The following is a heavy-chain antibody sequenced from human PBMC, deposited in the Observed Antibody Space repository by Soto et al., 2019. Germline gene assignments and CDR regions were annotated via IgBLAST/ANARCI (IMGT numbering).Heavy chain of an antibody. CDR3: AREGGTSFFLTVYFIPVKRSPSFVMAA. CDR1: GYTFSDYY. D-gene: IGHD3-9*01. Sequence: ASVKVSCKASGYTFSDYYMHWVRLAPGQGLEWMGWINPNSGDANYAQKFQGWVTMTRDTSVSTAYMELSRLRSDDTAVYYCAREGGTSFFLTVYFIPVKRSPSFVMAAWGKGTAVPVSP. CDR2: INPNSGDA. J-gene: IGHJ6*04. V-gene: IGHV1-2*04.